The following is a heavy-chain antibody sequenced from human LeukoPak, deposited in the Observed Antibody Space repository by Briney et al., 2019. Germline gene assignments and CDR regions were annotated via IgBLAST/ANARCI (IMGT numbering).Heavy chain of an antibody. J-gene: IGHJ1*01. CDR3: ARCRAEFCAGDGYPLQH. CDR2: ISPSSSYI. D-gene: IGHD2-21*02. CDR1: GFAFNTYS. Sequence: GGSLRLSCAASGFAFNTYSLIWVRQAPGEGLEWVSSISPSSSYIYYADSVKGRFTISRDNAKNSLYLQMNSLRAEDTAVYYCARCRAEFCAGDGYPLQHWGQGTRVSVST. V-gene: IGHV3-21*04.